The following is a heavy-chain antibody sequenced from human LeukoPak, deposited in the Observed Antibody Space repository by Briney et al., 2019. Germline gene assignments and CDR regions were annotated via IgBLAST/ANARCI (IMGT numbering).Heavy chain of an antibody. CDR1: GYSFTSNY. CDR2: IYPSDGSA. J-gene: IGHJ4*02. Sequence: ASVKVSCKASGYSFTSNYIHWVRQAPGQGLEWMGMIYPSDGSASYAQKFQGRVTVTRDTSTSTVHMELSGLRSEDTAVYYCARDQEAFDYWGQGTLVTVSS. CDR3: ARDQEAFDY. V-gene: IGHV1-46*01.